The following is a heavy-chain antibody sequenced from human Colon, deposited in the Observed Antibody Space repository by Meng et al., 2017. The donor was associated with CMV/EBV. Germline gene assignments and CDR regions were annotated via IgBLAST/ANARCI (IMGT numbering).Heavy chain of an antibody. Sequence: GESLKISWEGSGYSLTTYWIGWVRQMPGKGLEWKGIIHPGDCHARYSPSLQGQVTISVDKSTSTAYLQWSSLKASDTAMYYCARVDEYSSSSLFNYYNGMDVWGQGTTVTVSS. D-gene: IGHD6-6*01. CDR3: ARVDEYSSSSLFNYYNGMDV. CDR2: IHPGDCHA. CDR1: GYSLTTYW. J-gene: IGHJ6*02. V-gene: IGHV5-51*01.